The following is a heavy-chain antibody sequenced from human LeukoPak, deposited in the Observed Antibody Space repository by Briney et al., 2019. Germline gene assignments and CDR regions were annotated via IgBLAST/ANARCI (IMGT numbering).Heavy chain of an antibody. CDR1: GFTFSNAW. D-gene: IGHD2-21*02. Sequence: GGSLRLSCAASGFTFSNAWMNWVRQAPGKGLEWVGRIKSKTDGGTTDYAAPVKGRSTISRDDSKNTLYLQMNSLKTEDTAVYYCTTDPVFYCGGDCYLLWGQGTLVTVSS. V-gene: IGHV3-15*07. CDR2: IKSKTDGGTT. CDR3: TTDPVFYCGGDCYLL. J-gene: IGHJ4*02.